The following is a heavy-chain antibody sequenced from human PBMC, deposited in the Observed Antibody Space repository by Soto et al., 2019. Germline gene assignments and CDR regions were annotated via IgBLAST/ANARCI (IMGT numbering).Heavy chain of an antibody. V-gene: IGHV1-18*01. Sequence: QVQLVQSGPEVKKPGASVKVSCKTSGYTFTSYGISWVRQAPGKGLEWMGWITTDKGKTTYAQKFQGRVTMTTDTSTSTAYIEMRSLRSDDTAVYYCATRSPAFDYWGQGTLVTVSS. CDR3: ATRSPAFDY. CDR1: GYTFTSYG. CDR2: ITTDKGKT. J-gene: IGHJ4*02.